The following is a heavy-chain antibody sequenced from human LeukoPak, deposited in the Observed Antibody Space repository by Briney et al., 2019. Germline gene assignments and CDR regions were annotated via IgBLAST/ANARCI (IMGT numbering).Heavy chain of an antibody. D-gene: IGHD1-20*01. J-gene: IGHJ4*02. CDR2: ISSSGSTI. CDR1: GFTFSDFY. Sequence: PGGSLRLSCAASGFTFSDFYMSWIRQAPGKGLEWVSYISSSGSTIYYADSVKGRFTISGDNAKNSLYLQMNSLRAEDTAVYYCARRRYNWNAIDYWGQGTLVTVSS. CDR3: ARRRYNWNAIDY. V-gene: IGHV3-11*01.